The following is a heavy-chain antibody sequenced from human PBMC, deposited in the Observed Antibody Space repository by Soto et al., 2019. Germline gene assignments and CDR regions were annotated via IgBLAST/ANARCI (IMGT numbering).Heavy chain of an antibody. CDR2: IYWDDDK. CDR3: AHNSHYGSGTYYFFDY. D-gene: IGHD3-10*01. Sequence: SGPTLVNPTQTLTLTCSCSGLSLSTYGVGAGWIRQPPGQALEWLALIYWDDDKRYNPSLNNRLTITKDTSRNQVVLTMTNMDPVDTATYYCAHNSHYGSGTYYFFDYWGQGIMDTVSS. V-gene: IGHV2-5*02. J-gene: IGHJ4*02. CDR1: GLSLSTYGVG.